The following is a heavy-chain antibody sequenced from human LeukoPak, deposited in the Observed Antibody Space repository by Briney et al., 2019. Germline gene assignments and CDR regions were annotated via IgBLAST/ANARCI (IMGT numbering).Heavy chain of an antibody. CDR3: TTQGYDSSGYYPYYFDY. CDR1: GFTFSHAW. J-gene: IGHJ4*02. D-gene: IGHD3-22*01. Sequence: PGGSLRLSCAVSGFTFSHAWMSWVRQAPGKGLEWVGRIKSKTDGGTTDYAAPVKGRFTISRDDSKNTLYLQMNSLKTEDTAVYYCTTQGYDSSGYYPYYFDYWGQGTLVTVSS. V-gene: IGHV3-15*01. CDR2: IKSKTDGGTT.